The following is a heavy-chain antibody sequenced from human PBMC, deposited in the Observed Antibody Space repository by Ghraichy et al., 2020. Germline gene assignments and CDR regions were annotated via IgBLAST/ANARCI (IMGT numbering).Heavy chain of an antibody. D-gene: IGHD2-2*01. CDR3: TSHCSSTSCLLDY. CDR1: GFTFGDYA. Sequence: GGSLRLSCTASGFTFGDYAMSWFRQAPGKGLEWVGFIRSKAYGGTTEYSASVKGRFTISRDDSKSIAYLQMNSLKTEETAVYYCTSHCSSTSCLLDYWGQGTLVTVSS. V-gene: IGHV3-49*03. CDR2: IRSKAYGGTT. J-gene: IGHJ4*02.